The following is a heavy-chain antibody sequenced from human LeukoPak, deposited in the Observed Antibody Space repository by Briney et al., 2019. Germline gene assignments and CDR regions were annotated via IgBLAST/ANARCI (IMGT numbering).Heavy chain of an antibody. Sequence: SETLSLTCTVSGGSISSSSYYWGWIRQPPGKGLEWIGSIYYSGSTYYNPSLKSRVTISVDTSENQFSLKLSSVTATDTAVYYCARRHHCSSTSCYVNFDYWGQGTLVTVSS. CDR2: IYYSGST. CDR1: GGSISSSSYY. D-gene: IGHD2-2*01. V-gene: IGHV4-39*01. J-gene: IGHJ4*02. CDR3: ARRHHCSSTSCYVNFDY.